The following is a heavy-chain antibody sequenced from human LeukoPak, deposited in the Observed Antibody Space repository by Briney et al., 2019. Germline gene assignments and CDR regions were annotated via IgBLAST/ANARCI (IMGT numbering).Heavy chain of an antibody. CDR3: ARGGRYCSSFSCYKYFDY. Sequence: SVKVSCKASGGTFSSYAISWVRQAPGQGLEWMGRIIPILGIANYAQKFQGRVTITADKSTSTAYMELSSLRSEDTAVYYCARGGRYCSSFSCYKYFDYWGQGTLVTVSS. CDR1: GGTFSSYA. D-gene: IGHD2-2*02. CDR2: IIPILGIA. J-gene: IGHJ4*02. V-gene: IGHV1-69*04.